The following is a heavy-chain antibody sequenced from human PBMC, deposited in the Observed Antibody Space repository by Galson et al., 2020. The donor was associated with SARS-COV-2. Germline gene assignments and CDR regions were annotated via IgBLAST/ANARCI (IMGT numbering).Heavy chain of an antibody. CDR2: SNPKTGGR. V-gene: IGHV1-2*02. J-gene: IGHJ5*02. CDR1: GYTFTGYY. D-gene: IGHD3-10*01. CDR3: ASPVWFGEYPRDT. Sequence: ASVKVSCKTSGYTFTGYYMHWVRQAPGQGLAWMGWSNPKTGGRNYAEKFQGRGTMTRDTSISTPYLALTSLKSDYTAVYFCASPVWFGEYPRDTWGQGTQVTVSS.